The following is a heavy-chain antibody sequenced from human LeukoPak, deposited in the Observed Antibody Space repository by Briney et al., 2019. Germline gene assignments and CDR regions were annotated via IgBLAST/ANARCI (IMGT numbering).Heavy chain of an antibody. CDR3: ARDAGHSGSRLFDY. J-gene: IGHJ4*02. Sequence: PGGSLRLSCAASGLTFITYSMNWVRQAPGKGLEWVSSISSSSTYIYYADSVKGRFTISRDNAKNSLYLQMNSLRAEDTAVYYCARDAGHSGSRLFDYWGQGTLVTVSS. CDR2: ISSSSTYI. CDR1: GLTFITYS. V-gene: IGHV3-21*01. D-gene: IGHD1-26*01.